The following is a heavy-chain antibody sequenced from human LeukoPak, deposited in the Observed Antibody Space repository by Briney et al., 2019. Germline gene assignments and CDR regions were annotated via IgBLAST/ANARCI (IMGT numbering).Heavy chain of an antibody. CDR3: AKDCLGVPYYFDY. Sequence: GGSLRLSCAASGFTFSSYAMSWVRQAPGKGLEWVSAISGSGGSTYYADSAKGRLTISRDNSKNTLYLQMNSLRAEDTAVYYCAKDCLGVPYYFDYWGQGTLVTVSS. CDR2: ISGSGGST. D-gene: IGHD3-10*01. CDR1: GFTFSSYA. V-gene: IGHV3-23*01. J-gene: IGHJ4*02.